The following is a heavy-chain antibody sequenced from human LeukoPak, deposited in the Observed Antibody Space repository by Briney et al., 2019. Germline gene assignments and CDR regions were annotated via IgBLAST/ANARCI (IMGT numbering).Heavy chain of an antibody. CDR1: GYTFTIYG. V-gene: IGHV1-18*01. J-gene: IGHJ4*02. Sequence: ASVTVSCKASGYTFTIYGISWVRQAPGQGLEWMGWISAYNGNTNYAQKLQGRVTMTTDTSTSTAHMELRSLRSDDTAVYYCARVIVVVPAANDYWGQGTLVTVSS. D-gene: IGHD2-2*01. CDR2: ISAYNGNT. CDR3: ARVIVVVPAANDY.